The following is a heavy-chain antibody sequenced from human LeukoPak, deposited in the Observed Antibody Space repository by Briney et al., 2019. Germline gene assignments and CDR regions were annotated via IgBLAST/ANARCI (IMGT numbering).Heavy chain of an antibody. D-gene: IGHD3-10*01. CDR2: INPNSGGT. Sequence: GASVKDSCKASGYTFTGYDMHWVRQAPGQGLEWMGWINPNSGGTNYAQKFQGRVTMTRDTSISTAYMELSRLRSDDTAVYYCARARITMVRGVITTGFQHWGQGTLVTVSS. CDR3: ARARITMVRGVITTGFQH. J-gene: IGHJ1*01. CDR1: GYTFTGYD. V-gene: IGHV1-2*02.